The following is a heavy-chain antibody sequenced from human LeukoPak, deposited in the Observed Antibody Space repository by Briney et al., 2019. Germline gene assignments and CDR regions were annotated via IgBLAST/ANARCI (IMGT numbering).Heavy chain of an antibody. J-gene: IGHJ4*02. CDR1: GFTFSSYA. CDR2: ISGSGGST. D-gene: IGHD2-15*01. CDR3: AKDQWIVVVVAATPLDY. V-gene: IGHV3-23*01. Sequence: PGGSLRLSCAASGFTFSSYAMSWVRQAPGKGLEWVSAISGSGGSTYYADSVKGRFTISRDNSKNTLYLQMNSLRAEDTAVYYCAKDQWIVVVVAATPLDYWGQGTLVTVSS.